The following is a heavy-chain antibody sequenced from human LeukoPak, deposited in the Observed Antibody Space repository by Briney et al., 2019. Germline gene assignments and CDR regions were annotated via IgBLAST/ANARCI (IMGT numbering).Heavy chain of an antibody. Sequence: GASVKVSCQASRYTFTCYYMHWVRQAPGQGLAWMGIINPSGGSTSYAQKFQGRVTMTRDTSTSTVYMELSSLRSEDTAVYYCARADYYDSSGKNTGDYWGQGTLVTVSS. V-gene: IGHV1-46*01. CDR3: ARADYYDSSGKNTGDY. J-gene: IGHJ4*02. CDR1: RYTFTCYY. D-gene: IGHD3-22*01. CDR2: INPSGGST.